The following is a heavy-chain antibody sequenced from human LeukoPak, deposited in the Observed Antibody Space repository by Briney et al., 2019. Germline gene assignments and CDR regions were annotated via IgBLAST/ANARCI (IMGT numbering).Heavy chain of an antibody. V-gene: IGHV3-30*18. CDR1: GFTFSSYG. CDR3: AKDGLPWGSVPNAFDI. J-gene: IGHJ3*02. CDR2: ISYDGSNK. D-gene: IGHD7-27*01. Sequence: PGRSLRLSCAASGFTFSSYGMHWVRQAPGKGLEWVAVISYDGSNKYYADSVKGRFTISRDNSKNTLYLQMNSLRAEDTAVHYCAKDGLPWGSVPNAFDIWGQGTMVTVSS.